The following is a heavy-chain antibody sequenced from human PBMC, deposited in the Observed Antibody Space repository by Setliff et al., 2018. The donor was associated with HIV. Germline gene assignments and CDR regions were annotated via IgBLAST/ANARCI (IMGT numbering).Heavy chain of an antibody. CDR3: ARDSSTKEMATIWVNFDY. V-gene: IGHV3-21*01. J-gene: IGHJ4*02. CDR1: GFTFSSYS. CDR2: ITSRSSYM. Sequence: TGGSLRLSCAASGFTFSSYSMNWVRQAPGKGLEWVSSITSRSSYMYYADSVKGRFTISRDNSKNTLYLQMNSPRADDTAVYYCARDSSTKEMATIWVNFDYWGQGTLVTVSS. D-gene: IGHD5-12*01.